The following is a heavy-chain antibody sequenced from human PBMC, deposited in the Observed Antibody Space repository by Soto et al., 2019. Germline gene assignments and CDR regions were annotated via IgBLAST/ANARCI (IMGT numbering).Heavy chain of an antibody. CDR3: ARDRRLYYYGMDV. D-gene: IGHD6-6*01. J-gene: IGHJ6*02. CDR2: IIPIFGTA. Sequence: ASVKVSCKASGGTFSSYAISWVRQAPGQGLEWMGGIIPIFGTANYAQKFQGRVTITADESTSTAYMELSSLRSEDTAVYYCARDRRLYYYGMDVWGQGTTVTVSS. CDR1: GGTFSSYA. V-gene: IGHV1-69*13.